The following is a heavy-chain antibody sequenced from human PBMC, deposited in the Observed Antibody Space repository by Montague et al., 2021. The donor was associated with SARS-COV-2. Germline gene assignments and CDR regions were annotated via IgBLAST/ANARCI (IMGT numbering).Heavy chain of an antibody. CDR1: GFSLSTSGMC. CDR2: IDWDDDK. Sequence: PALVKPTQTLTLTCTFSGFSLSTSGMCVSWIRQPPGKALEWLARIDWDDDKYYSTSLKTRLTISKDTSKNHVVLTMTNMDTVDTATYYCARISDGSGMGFDYRGQGTLVIVSS. V-gene: IGHV2-70*11. D-gene: IGHD3-10*01. CDR3: ARISDGSGMGFDY. J-gene: IGHJ4*01.